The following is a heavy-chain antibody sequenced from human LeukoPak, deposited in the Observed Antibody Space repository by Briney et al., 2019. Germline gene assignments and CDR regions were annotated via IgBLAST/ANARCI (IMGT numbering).Heavy chain of an antibody. CDR2: IHYSGST. CDR1: GGSISSSSYY. J-gene: IGHJ4*02. CDR3: ARDPSAKPFDY. V-gene: IGHV4-39*07. Sequence: SETLSLTCTVSGGSISSSSYYWGWIRQPPGKGLEWIGSIHYSGSTYYNPSLKSRVTISVDTSKNQFSLKLSSVTAADTAVYYCARDPSAKPFDYWGQGTLVTVSS.